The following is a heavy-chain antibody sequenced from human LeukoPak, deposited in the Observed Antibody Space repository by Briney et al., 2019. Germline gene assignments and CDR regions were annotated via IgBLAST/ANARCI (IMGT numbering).Heavy chain of an antibody. Sequence: SETLSLTCTVPGGSISSSSYYWGWIRQPPGKGLEWIGSIYYSGSTYYNPSLKSRVTISVDTSKNQFSLKLSSVTAADTAVYYCARLASYYYDSSGFDYMDVWGKGTTVTVSS. CDR2: IYYSGST. D-gene: IGHD3-22*01. CDR3: ARLASYYYDSSGFDYMDV. J-gene: IGHJ6*03. CDR1: GGSISSSSYY. V-gene: IGHV4-39*01.